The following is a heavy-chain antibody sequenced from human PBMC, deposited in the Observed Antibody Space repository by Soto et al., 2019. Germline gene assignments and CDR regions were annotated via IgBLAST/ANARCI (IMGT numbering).Heavy chain of an antibody. J-gene: IGHJ5*02. CDR2: IRSKANSYAT. V-gene: IGHV3-73*01. Sequence: GGSLRLSCAASGFTFSGSAMHWVRQASGKGLEWVGRIRSKANSYATAYAASVKGRFTISRDDSKNTAYLQMNSLKTEDTAVYYCARDNDYDFWSGPTGVGWFDPWGQGTLVTVSS. CDR1: GFTFSGSA. CDR3: ARDNDYDFWSGPTGVGWFDP. D-gene: IGHD3-3*01.